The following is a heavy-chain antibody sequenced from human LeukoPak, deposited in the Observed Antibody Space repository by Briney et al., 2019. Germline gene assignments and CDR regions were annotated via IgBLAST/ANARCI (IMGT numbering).Heavy chain of an antibody. D-gene: IGHD6-13*01. CDR2: ISSSSSTI. CDR1: GFTFSSYS. CDR3: AKDYSSSWYGAFDI. Sequence: GGSLRLSCAASGFTFSSYSMNWVRQAPGKGLEWVSYISSSSSTIYYADSVKGRFTISRDNAKNSLYLQMNSLRAEDTAVYYCAKDYSSSWYGAFDIWGQGTMVTVSS. V-gene: IGHV3-48*01. J-gene: IGHJ3*02.